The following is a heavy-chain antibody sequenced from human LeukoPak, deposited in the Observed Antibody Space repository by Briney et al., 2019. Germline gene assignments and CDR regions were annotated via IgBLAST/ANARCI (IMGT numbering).Heavy chain of an antibody. D-gene: IGHD1-26*01. CDR1: GYSFTSYW. J-gene: IGHJ5*02. CDR2: IYPGDSDT. V-gene: IGHV5-51*01. Sequence: PGESLKTSCKGSGYSFTSYWIGWVRQMPGKGLEWMGIIYPGDSDTRYSPSFQGQVTISADKSISTAYLQWSSLKVSDTAMYYCARGYRGQLDWFDPWGQGTLVTVSS. CDR3: ARGYRGQLDWFDP.